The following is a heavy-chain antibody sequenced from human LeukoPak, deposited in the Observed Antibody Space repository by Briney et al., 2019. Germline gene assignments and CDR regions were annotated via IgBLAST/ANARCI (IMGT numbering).Heavy chain of an antibody. CDR3: TTVGSSGCDN. D-gene: IGHD6-19*01. J-gene: IGHJ4*02. CDR2: IKSKTDGGTT. Sequence: WGSLRLSCAASGFTFSSAWMSWVRQAPGQGLEWVGRIKSKTDGGTTDYAAPVKGRFTISRDDSENTLYVQMNSLKTEDTAVYYCTTVGSSGCDNWGQGTLVTVSS. V-gene: IGHV3-15*01. CDR1: GFTFSSAW.